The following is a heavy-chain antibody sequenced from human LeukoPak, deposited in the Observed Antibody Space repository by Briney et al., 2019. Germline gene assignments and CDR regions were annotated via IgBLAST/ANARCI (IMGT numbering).Heavy chain of an antibody. CDR2: ISYDGSNK. Sequence: GGSLRLSCAASGFTFSSYGMHWVRQAPGKGLEWVAVISYDGSNKYYADSVKGRFTISRDNSKNTLYLQMNSLRAEDTAVYHCAKDFSVYYYDSRVLDYWGQGTLVTVSS. V-gene: IGHV3-30*18. CDR1: GFTFSSYG. J-gene: IGHJ4*02. D-gene: IGHD3-22*01. CDR3: AKDFSVYYYDSRVLDY.